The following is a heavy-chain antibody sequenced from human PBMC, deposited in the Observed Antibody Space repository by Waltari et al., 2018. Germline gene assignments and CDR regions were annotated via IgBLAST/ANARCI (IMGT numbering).Heavy chain of an antibody. V-gene: IGHV4-39*07. Sequence: QLQLQESGPGLVQPSETLSLTCTVSGASVSSSIHYWGWIRQSPGKGLEWIGSITHSGSSYYNPSLRSRVTLLVDTSKNQFSLRVNSVTAADMALYYCARHMTTVTTSSFDYWGQGALVTVSS. D-gene: IGHD4-17*01. CDR2: ITHSGSS. CDR3: ARHMTTVTTSSFDY. CDR1: GASVSSSIHY. J-gene: IGHJ4*02.